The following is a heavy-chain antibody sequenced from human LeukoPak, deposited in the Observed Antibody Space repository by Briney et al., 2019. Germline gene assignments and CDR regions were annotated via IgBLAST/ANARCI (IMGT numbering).Heavy chain of an antibody. D-gene: IGHD1-26*01. J-gene: IGHJ4*02. V-gene: IGHV3-30*04. Sequence: PGGSLRLSCVASGFTFSTYAMHWVRQAPGKGLEWVTVIAYDGTIRYYADSVKGRFTISRDDSQNTLYLQMNSLRAEDTAVYYCARDLIVGAPNYFDFWGQGTLVTVSS. CDR3: ARDLIVGAPNYFDF. CDR2: IAYDGTIR. CDR1: GFTFSTYA.